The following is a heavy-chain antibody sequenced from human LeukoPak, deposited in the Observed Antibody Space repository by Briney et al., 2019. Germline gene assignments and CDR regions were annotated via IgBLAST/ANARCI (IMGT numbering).Heavy chain of an antibody. V-gene: IGHV3-48*02. CDR3: ASAIGFHGSGSYNAFDI. J-gene: IGHJ3*02. Sequence: GGSLRLSCAASGFTFSSYSMNWVRQAPGKGLEWVSYISTGSDTRLYADSVKGRFTISRDDADNSVYLQMNSLRNEDTAVYFCASAIGFHGSGSYNAFDIWGQGTMVTVSS. CDR1: GFTFSSYS. D-gene: IGHD3-10*01. CDR2: ISTGSDTR.